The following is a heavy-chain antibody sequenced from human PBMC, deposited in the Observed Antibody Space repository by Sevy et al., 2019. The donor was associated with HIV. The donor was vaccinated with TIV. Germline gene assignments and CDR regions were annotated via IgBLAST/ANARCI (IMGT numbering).Heavy chain of an antibody. CDR3: ARDRGFRGRTFDY. Sequence: GGSLRLSCAASGLTFSSYWMSWVRQAPGKGLEWVANIKQDGSEKYYVDSVRGRFTISRDNAKNSLYLQMNSLRAEDTAVYYSARDRGFRGRTFDYWGQGTLVTVSS. CDR1: GLTFSSYW. J-gene: IGHJ4*02. CDR2: IKQDGSEK. V-gene: IGHV3-7*01. D-gene: IGHD3-10*01.